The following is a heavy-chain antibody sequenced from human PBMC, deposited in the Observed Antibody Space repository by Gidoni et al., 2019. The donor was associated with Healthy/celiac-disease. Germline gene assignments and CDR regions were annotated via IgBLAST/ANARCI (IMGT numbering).Heavy chain of an antibody. D-gene: IGHD1-26*01. Sequence: QVQLVESGGGVVQPGRSLRLSCAAPGFTFSSYAMHWVRQAPGKGLEWVAVISYDGSNKYYADSVKGRFTISRDNSKNTLYLQMNSLRAEDTAVYYCARDSGSYGLALNAFDIWGQGTMVTVSS. CDR1: GFTFSSYA. CDR3: ARDSGSYGLALNAFDI. V-gene: IGHV3-30*01. CDR2: ISYDGSNK. J-gene: IGHJ3*02.